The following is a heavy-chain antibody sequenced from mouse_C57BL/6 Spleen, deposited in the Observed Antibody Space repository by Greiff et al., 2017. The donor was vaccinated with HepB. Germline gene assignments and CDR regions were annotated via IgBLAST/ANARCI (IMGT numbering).Heavy chain of an antibody. J-gene: IGHJ4*01. CDR3: AKNRDDGYLYAMDY. CDR2: IWRGGST. Sequence: VQLQQSGPGLVQPSQSLSITCTVSGFSLTSYGVHWVRQSPGKGLEWLGVIWRGGSTDYNAAFMSRLSITNDNSKSQVFLKMNSLQADDTAIYYCAKNRDDGYLYAMDYWGQGTSVTVSS. CDR1: GFSLTSYG. V-gene: IGHV2-5*01. D-gene: IGHD2-3*01.